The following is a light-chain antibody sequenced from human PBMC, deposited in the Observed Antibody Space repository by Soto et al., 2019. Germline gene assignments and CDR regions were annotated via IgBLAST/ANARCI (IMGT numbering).Light chain of an antibody. CDR1: QGISSA. Sequence: AIQLTQSPSSLSASVGDRVTITCRASQGISSALAWYQQKPGKAPKLLIYDASSLESGVPSRFSGSGSGTDFHLTLSSLRPEDFANYYCQQFNSYPLTFGGGTKVEIK. CDR2: DAS. V-gene: IGKV1-13*02. CDR3: QQFNSYPLT. J-gene: IGKJ4*01.